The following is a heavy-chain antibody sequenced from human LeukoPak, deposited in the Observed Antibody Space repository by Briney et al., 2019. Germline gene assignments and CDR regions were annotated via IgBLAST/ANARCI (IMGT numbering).Heavy chain of an antibody. Sequence: PSQTLSLTCAVSGGSISSGGYSWSWIRQPRGKGLEWIGYIYHSGSTYYNPSLKSRVTISVNRSKNQFSLKLSSVTAADTAVYYCARGGSGSYYNWYFDLWGRGTLVTVSS. D-gene: IGHD3-10*01. CDR2: IYHSGST. V-gene: IGHV4-30-2*01. CDR3: ARGGSGSYYNWYFDL. CDR1: GGSISSGGYS. J-gene: IGHJ2*01.